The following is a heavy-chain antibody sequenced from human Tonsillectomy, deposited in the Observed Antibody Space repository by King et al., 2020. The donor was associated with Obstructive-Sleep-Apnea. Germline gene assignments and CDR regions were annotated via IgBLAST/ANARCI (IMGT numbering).Heavy chain of an antibody. D-gene: IGHD6-19*01. Sequence: VQLVESGPEVNKPGASVKVSCKASGNTFTNSYIHWVRQAPGRGLEWMGIINLSVGSTSYAQKFQGRVTMTRDTATYTVYMEVSSLRSEDTAVYYCAREIGRASGSRTHYNGMDVWGQGTTVTVSS. V-gene: IGHV1-46*01. CDR3: AREIGRASGSRTHYNGMDV. CDR1: GNTFTNSY. J-gene: IGHJ6*02. CDR2: INLSVGST.